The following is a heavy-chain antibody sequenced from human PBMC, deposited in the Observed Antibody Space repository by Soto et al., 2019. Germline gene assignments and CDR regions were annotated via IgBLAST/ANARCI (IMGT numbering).Heavy chain of an antibody. CDR3: TVDPAWSARMNYDFDN. Sequence: GESLKISCKGSGYSFTSYLISWVRQMPGKGLEWMGRIDPSDSYTHYSPSFQGHVTISADKSISTAYLQWSSLKASDTAMYYCTVDPAWSARMNYDFDNWGAGTVVTVYS. D-gene: IGHD5-18*01. CDR1: GYSFTSYL. CDR2: IDPSDSYT. V-gene: IGHV5-10-1*01. J-gene: IGHJ4*01.